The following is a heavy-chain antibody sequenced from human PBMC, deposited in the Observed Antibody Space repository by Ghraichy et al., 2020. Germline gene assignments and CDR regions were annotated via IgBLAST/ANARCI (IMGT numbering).Heavy chain of an antibody. Sequence: LSLTCAASGFTFSSYAMSWVRQAPGKGLEWVSAISGSGGSTYYADSVKGRFTISRDNSKNTLYLQMNSLRAEDTAVYYCARDYQLLYDFWSGYPDYWGQGTLVTVSS. CDR1: GFTFSSYA. D-gene: IGHD3-3*01. CDR3: ARDYQLLYDFWSGYPDY. CDR2: ISGSGGST. V-gene: IGHV3-23*01. J-gene: IGHJ4*02.